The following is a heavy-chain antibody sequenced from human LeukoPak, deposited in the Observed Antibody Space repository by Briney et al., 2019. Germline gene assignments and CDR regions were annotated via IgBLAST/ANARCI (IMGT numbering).Heavy chain of an antibody. CDR2: ISYDGSNK. CDR3: AKEGSGSYWGDLDY. CDR1: GFTFSSYG. D-gene: IGHD1-26*01. J-gene: IGHJ4*02. V-gene: IGHV3-30*18. Sequence: GGSLRLSCAASGFTFSSYGMHWVRQAPGKGLEWVAVISYDGSNKYYADSVKGRFTISRDNSKNTLYLQMNSLRAEDTAVYYCAKEGSGSYWGDLDYWGQGTLVTVSS.